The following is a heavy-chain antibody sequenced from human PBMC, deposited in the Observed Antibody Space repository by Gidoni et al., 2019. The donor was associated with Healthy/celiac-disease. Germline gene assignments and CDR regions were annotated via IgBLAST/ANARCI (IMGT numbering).Heavy chain of an antibody. Sequence: EVQLLESGGGLVQPGGSLRLSCAASGFPFISYAMSWVRQAPGKGLEWVSAISGSGGSTYYADSVKGRFTISRDNSKNTLYLQMNSLRAEDTAVYYCAKGAQIRITMVRGDWGLFDYWGQGTLVTVSS. CDR1: GFPFISYA. CDR3: AKGAQIRITMVRGDWGLFDY. CDR2: ISGSGGST. J-gene: IGHJ4*02. V-gene: IGHV3-23*01. D-gene: IGHD3-10*01.